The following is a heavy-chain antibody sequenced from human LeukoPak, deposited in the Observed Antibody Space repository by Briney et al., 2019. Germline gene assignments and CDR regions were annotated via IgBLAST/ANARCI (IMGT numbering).Heavy chain of an antibody. CDR1: GFTFSSYW. D-gene: IGHD2-2*01. V-gene: IGHV3-7*01. Sequence: PGGSLRLSCAASGFTFSSYWMSWVRQAPGKGLDWAANIKQDGSEKYYVDSVKGRFTISRDNAKNSLYLQMNSLRAEDTAVYYCARGYCTSTSCYFDYWGQGTLVTVSS. CDR3: ARGYCTSTSCYFDY. J-gene: IGHJ4*02. CDR2: IKQDGSEK.